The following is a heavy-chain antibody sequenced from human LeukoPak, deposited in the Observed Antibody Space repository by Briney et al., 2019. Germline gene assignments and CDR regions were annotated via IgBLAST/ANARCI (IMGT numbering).Heavy chain of an antibody. J-gene: IGHJ4*02. V-gene: IGHV3-11*03. D-gene: IGHD6-13*01. CDR2: ISSSSSYT. Sequence: GGSLRLSYVVSGIPFSDYYMNWIRQAPGKGLEWISYISSSSSYTDYADSVKGRFTISRDNAQNALFLQMNSLRVEDTAVYYCAAGTAADYWGQGTLVTVSS. CDR1: GIPFSDYY. CDR3: AAGTAADY.